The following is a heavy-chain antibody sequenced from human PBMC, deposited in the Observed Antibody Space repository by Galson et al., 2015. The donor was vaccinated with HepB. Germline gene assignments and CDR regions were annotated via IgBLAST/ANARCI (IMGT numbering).Heavy chain of an antibody. CDR3: ANAVCTGGSCYDGFEY. CDR2: ISYDGNNK. V-gene: IGHV3-30*18. Sequence: SLRLSCAASGFTFSSYGIHWVRQAPGKGLEWVAVISYDGNNKYYADSVKGRFTISRDNSKNTLYLQMNSLRVEDTAVYYCANAVCTGGSCYDGFEYWGPGTLVTVSS. CDR1: GFTFSSYG. J-gene: IGHJ4*02. D-gene: IGHD2-15*01.